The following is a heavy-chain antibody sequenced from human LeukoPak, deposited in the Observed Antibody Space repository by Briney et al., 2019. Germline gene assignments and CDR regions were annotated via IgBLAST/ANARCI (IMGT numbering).Heavy chain of an antibody. Sequence: PSETLSLTCTVSGGSISSYYWSWIRQPPGKGLEWIGYTYYSGSTNYNPSLKSRVTISVDTSKNQFSLKLSSVTAADTAVYYCAASEEGYCSGGSCYNWFDPWGQGTLVTVSS. CDR2: TYYSGST. J-gene: IGHJ5*02. CDR1: GGSISSYY. CDR3: AASEEGYCSGGSCYNWFDP. V-gene: IGHV4-59*01. D-gene: IGHD2-15*01.